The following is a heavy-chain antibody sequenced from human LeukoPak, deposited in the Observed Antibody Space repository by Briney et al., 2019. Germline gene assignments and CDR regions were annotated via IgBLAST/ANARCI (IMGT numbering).Heavy chain of an antibody. Sequence: PGRSLRLSCAASGFTISSYAMHWVRQAPGKGLEWVAVISYDGSNKYYADSVKGRFTISRDNSKNTLYLQMNSLRAEDTAVYYCVRVSSYGNNWFDPWGQGTLVTVSS. J-gene: IGHJ5*02. CDR3: VRVSSYGNNWFDP. V-gene: IGHV3-30-3*01. CDR1: GFTISSYA. D-gene: IGHD5-18*01. CDR2: ISYDGSNK.